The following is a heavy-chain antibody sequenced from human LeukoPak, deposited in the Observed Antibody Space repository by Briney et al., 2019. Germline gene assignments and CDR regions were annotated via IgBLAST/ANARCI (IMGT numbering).Heavy chain of an antibody. J-gene: IGHJ4*02. CDR1: GFTFSKFA. CDR3: ARAPGYGAAYYFDY. Sequence: PGGSLRLSCAAAGFTFSKFAMHWVRQAPGKGLEWVAVVSYDGSYKYYADSVKGRFTISRDNSKNTLYLQMNSLGAEDTAVYYCARAPGYGAAYYFDYWGQGTLVTVSS. V-gene: IGHV3-30*04. D-gene: IGHD1-1*01. CDR2: VSYDGSYK.